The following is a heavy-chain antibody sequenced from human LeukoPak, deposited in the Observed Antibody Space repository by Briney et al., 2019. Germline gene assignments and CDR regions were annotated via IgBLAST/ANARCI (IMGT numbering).Heavy chain of an antibody. CDR1: GGSTSSYY. Sequence: SETLSLTCTVSGGSTSSYYWSWIRQPPGKGLEWIGYIYYSGSTNYNPSLKSRVTISVDTSKNQFSLKLSSVTAADTAVYYCARAGSSSWLRFNWFDPWGQGTLVTVSS. D-gene: IGHD6-13*01. CDR3: ARAGSSSWLRFNWFDP. CDR2: IYYSGST. V-gene: IGHV4-59*01. J-gene: IGHJ5*02.